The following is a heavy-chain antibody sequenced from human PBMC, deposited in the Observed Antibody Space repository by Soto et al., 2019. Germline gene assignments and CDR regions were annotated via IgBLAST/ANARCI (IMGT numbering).Heavy chain of an antibody. CDR3: ARQHWLYPYYGMDV. CDR2: ISAYNGNT. Sequence: QVQLVQSGAEVKKPGASVKVSCKASGYTFTTYGISWVRQAPGLGLGWMGWISAYNGNTNYAQKIQGRVTMTTDTSTSTAYMELRSLRSDDTAVYYCARQHWLYPYYGMDVWGQGTTVTVSS. CDR1: GYTFTTYG. J-gene: IGHJ6*02. D-gene: IGHD6-19*01. V-gene: IGHV1-18*01.